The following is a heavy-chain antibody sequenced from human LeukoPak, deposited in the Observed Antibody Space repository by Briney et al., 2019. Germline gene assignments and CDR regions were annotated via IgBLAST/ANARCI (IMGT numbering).Heavy chain of an antibody. V-gene: IGHV3-13*01. J-gene: IGHJ5*02. CDR2: IATAGDT. CDR3: ARGGELGFDP. CDR1: GFTFSSYD. Sequence: GGSLKLSCEASGFTFSSYDMHWVRQGIRKGLEWVSGIATAGDTFYAGSVKGRFTISRENGKKSLYLQMSDLRAGDTAVYYCARGGELGFDPWGQGALVTVSS. D-gene: IGHD1-7*01.